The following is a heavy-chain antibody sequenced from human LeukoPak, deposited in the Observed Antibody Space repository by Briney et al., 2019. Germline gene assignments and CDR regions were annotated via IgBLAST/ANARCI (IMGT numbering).Heavy chain of an antibody. D-gene: IGHD6-19*01. Sequence: GGSLRLSCAVSGFTFSSYEMNWVRQAPGKGLEWVSHISSSDSTIYYADSVKGRFTISRDNAKNSLYLQMNSLRAEDTAVYYCARSRHGGWDSFDYWGQGTLVTVSS. CDR3: ARSRHGGWDSFDY. CDR1: GFTFSSYE. CDR2: ISSSDSTI. J-gene: IGHJ4*02. V-gene: IGHV3-48*03.